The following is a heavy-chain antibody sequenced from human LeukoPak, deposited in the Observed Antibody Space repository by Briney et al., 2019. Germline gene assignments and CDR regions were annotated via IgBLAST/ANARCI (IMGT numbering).Heavy chain of an antibody. J-gene: IGHJ3*02. CDR3: ARRYCTNGVCYRSGFDI. V-gene: IGHV4-39*01. CDR1: GGSVNSGNYY. D-gene: IGHD2-8*01. CDR2: IYYSGST. Sequence: SETLSLTCTVSGGSVNSGNYYWGWIRQPPGKGLEWIGSIYYSGSTYYNPSLQSRVTISADTSKNQFSLKLSSVTAADTAVYYCARRYCTNGVCYRSGFDIWGQGTMVTVSS.